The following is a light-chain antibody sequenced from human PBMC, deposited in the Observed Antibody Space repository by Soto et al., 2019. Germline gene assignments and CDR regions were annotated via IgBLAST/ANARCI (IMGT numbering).Light chain of an antibody. CDR3: SSYTSSSTLP. Sequence: QSALTQPASVSGSPGQSITISCTGTSSDVGGYNYVSWYQQHPGKAPKLMIYEVSNRPSGVSNRFSGSKSGNTASLTISGLQAEGEADYYCSSYTSSSTLPFGTGTKLTVL. CDR1: SSDVGGYNY. CDR2: EVS. V-gene: IGLV2-14*01. J-gene: IGLJ1*01.